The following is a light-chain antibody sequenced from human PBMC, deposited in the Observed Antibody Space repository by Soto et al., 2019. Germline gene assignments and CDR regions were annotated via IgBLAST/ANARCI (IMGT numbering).Light chain of an antibody. J-gene: IGLJ2*01. CDR1: SSNIGTNT. CDR2: DDS. CDR3: QVWDSSSDHPRV. Sequence: VLTQPPSASGTPGQRVTISCSGSSSNIGTNTVNWYQQKPGQAPVLVVYDDSDRPSGIPERFSGSNSGNTATLTISRVEAGDEADYYCQVWDSSSDHPRVFGGGTKLTVL. V-gene: IGLV3-21*02.